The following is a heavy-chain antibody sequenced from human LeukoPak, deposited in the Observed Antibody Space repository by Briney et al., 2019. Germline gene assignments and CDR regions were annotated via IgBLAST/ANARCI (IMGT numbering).Heavy chain of an antibody. Sequence: SETLSLTCTVSGGSISTSSFYWVWIRQPPGKGLEWIGTIYYSGSTSYNPSLKSRVTISVDTSKNHFSLKLSSVTAADTTVYYCARWTTGTTTHFDDWGQGTLVTVSS. CDR2: IYYSGST. J-gene: IGHJ4*02. CDR1: GGSISTSSFY. D-gene: IGHD1-7*01. CDR3: ARWTTGTTTHFDD. V-gene: IGHV4-39*02.